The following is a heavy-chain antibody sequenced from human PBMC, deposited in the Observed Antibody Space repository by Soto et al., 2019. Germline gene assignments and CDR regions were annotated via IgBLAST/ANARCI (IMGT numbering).Heavy chain of an antibody. D-gene: IGHD2-2*01. J-gene: IGHJ4*02. Sequence: QEQLVQSESDVKKPGASVTVSCKASGYTFSDYYIHWVRQAPGQGLEWMGWIDPRNGGTKYAQKFQDRFSMPTDTSTSTASMELRRLRSDDTAVFFCARVRYRNVIHAWGQGTLVTVSS. CDR1: GYTFSDYY. CDR3: ARVRYRNVIHA. CDR2: IDPRNGGT. V-gene: IGHV1-2*02.